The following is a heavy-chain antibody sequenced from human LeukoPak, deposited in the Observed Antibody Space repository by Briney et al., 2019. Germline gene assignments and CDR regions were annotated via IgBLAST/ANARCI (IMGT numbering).Heavy chain of an antibody. J-gene: IGHJ4*02. CDR1: GFTFSSYA. D-gene: IGHD2-2*01. Sequence: GGSLRLSCAASGFTFSSYAMYWVRQAPGKGLEYVSAISSNGGSTYYASSVKGRFTISRDNSKNTAYLQMGSLRAEDMAVYYSARNCPSCYHFDYWGQGTLVTVSS. CDR2: ISSNGGST. V-gene: IGHV3-64*01. CDR3: ARNCPSCYHFDY.